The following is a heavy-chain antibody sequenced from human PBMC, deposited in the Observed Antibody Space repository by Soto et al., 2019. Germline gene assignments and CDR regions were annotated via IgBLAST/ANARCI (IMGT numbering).Heavy chain of an antibody. D-gene: IGHD6-19*01. CDR2: IFSNDEK. CDR3: ARILFGRSVAGGYFYMDV. Sequence: HVTLKESGPVLVKPTETLTLTCTVSGFSLSNGKVGVSWIRQPPGKALEWLAHIFSNDEKSDRTSLKSTLTSSEDTSKSPVDLTMTNVDPVDTATYYCARILFGRSVAGGYFYMDVWGKGTTVTVSS. CDR1: GFSLSNGKVG. V-gene: IGHV2-26*01. J-gene: IGHJ6*03.